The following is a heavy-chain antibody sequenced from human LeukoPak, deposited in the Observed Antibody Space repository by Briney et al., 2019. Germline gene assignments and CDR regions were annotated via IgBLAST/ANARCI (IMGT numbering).Heavy chain of an antibody. J-gene: IGHJ4*02. CDR3: ARVSGWNPFDY. Sequence: PGGSLRLSCTVSGFTFSSYWMHWVRQALGKGLVWVSRINTDGSSTSYADSVKGRFTISRDNAKNTLYLQMNSLRAEDTAVYYCARVSGWNPFDYWGQGTLVTVSS. D-gene: IGHD1-1*01. V-gene: IGHV3-74*01. CDR1: GFTFSSYW. CDR2: INTDGSST.